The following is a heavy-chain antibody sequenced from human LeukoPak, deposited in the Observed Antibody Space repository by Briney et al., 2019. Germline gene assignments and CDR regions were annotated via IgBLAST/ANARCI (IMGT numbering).Heavy chain of an antibody. CDR2: INSDGSST. CDR3: AKEIFNDYGDYDAFDI. CDR1: GFTFSSYW. V-gene: IGHV3-74*01. Sequence: GGSLRLSCAASGFTFSSYWMHWVRQAPGKGLVWVSRINSDGSSTSYADSVKGRFTISRDNAKNTLYLQMNSLRAEDTAVYYCAKEIFNDYGDYDAFDIWGQGAMVTVSS. D-gene: IGHD4-17*01. J-gene: IGHJ3*02.